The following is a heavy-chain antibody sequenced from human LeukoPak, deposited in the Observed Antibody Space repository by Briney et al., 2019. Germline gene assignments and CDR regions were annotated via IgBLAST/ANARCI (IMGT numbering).Heavy chain of an antibody. CDR1: GYSFETYW. CDR2: IYPGDSET. V-gene: IGHV5-51*01. CDR3: ARLFTGYYHMDV. D-gene: IGHD2-15*01. J-gene: IGHJ6*03. Sequence: GDSVKISCKGSGYSFETYWVAWVRQMPGRGLEYMGIIYPGDSETKYSPSFQGRITISADKSVDTAYLQWSRLEASASAMYYCARLFTGYYHMDVWGRGTTVTVSS.